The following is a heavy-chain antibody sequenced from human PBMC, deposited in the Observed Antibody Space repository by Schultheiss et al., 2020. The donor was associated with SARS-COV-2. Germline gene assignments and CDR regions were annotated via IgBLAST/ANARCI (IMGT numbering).Heavy chain of an antibody. Sequence: ASVKVSCKASGYTFTTYGISWVRQATGQGLEWMGWMNPNSGGTNYAQKFQGWVTMTRDTSISTAYMELSRLRSDDTAVYYCARGDILTGYYKIVAFDIWGQGTMVTVSS. D-gene: IGHD3-9*01. CDR3: ARGDILTGYYKIVAFDI. CDR2: MNPNSGGT. V-gene: IGHV1-2*04. CDR1: GYTFTTYG. J-gene: IGHJ3*02.